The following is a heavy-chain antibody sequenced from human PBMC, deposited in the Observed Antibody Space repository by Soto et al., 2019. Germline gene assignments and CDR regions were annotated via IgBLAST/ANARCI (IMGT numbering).Heavy chain of an antibody. V-gene: IGHV4-34*01. Sequence: RAGYGGVFSGLYWGGVRQPPGEGVGGVWEINHSGSTNYNPSLKSRVTISVDTSKNQFSLKLSSVTAADTAVYYCARGHYYDSSGYYRISPYSSGFDYWGQGTLVTVSS. D-gene: IGHD3-22*01. CDR2: INHSGST. J-gene: IGHJ4*02. CDR3: ARGHYYDSSGYYRISPYSSGFDY. CDR1: GGVFSGLY.